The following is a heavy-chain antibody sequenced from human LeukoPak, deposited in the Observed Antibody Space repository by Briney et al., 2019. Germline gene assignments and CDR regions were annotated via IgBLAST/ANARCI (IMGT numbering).Heavy chain of an antibody. CDR3: AREDCSSTSCYTKAWFDP. Sequence: ASVKVSCKASGYTFTGYYMHWVRQAPGQGLEWMGWINPNSGGTNYAQKFQGRVTMTRDTSISTAYMELSRLRSDDTAVYYCAREDCSSTSCYTKAWFDPWGQGTLVTVSS. D-gene: IGHD2-2*02. J-gene: IGHJ5*02. V-gene: IGHV1-2*02. CDR2: INPNSGGT. CDR1: GYTFTGYY.